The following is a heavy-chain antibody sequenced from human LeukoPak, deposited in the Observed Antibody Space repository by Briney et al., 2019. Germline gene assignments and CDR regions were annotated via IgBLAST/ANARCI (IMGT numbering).Heavy chain of an antibody. CDR1: GYTFTSYG. CDR2: ISAYNGNT. J-gene: IGHJ5*02. CDR3: VRDLFPGPIGNWFDP. Sequence: ASVKVSCKASGYTFTSYGISWVRQAPGQGLEWMGWISAYNGNTNYAQKLQGRVTMTTDTSTSTAYMELRSLRSDDTAVYYCVRDLFPGPIGNWFDPWGQGTLVTVSS. D-gene: IGHD2-21*01. V-gene: IGHV1-18*01.